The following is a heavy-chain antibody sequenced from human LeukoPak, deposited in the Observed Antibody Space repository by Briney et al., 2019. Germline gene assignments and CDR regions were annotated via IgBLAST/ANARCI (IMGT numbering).Heavy chain of an antibody. CDR2: TYYRSKWYD. V-gene: IGHV6-1*01. Sequence: SQTLSLTCAISGDSVSSNSAAWNWIRQSPSRGLEWLGRTYYRSKWYDDYAVSVKSRITINPDTSKNQFSLQLNSVTPEDTAVYYCARDNLYSSGWYEVDYYYGMDVWGQGTTVTVSS. J-gene: IGHJ6*02. CDR1: GDSVSSNSAA. D-gene: IGHD6-19*01. CDR3: ARDNLYSSGWYEVDYYYGMDV.